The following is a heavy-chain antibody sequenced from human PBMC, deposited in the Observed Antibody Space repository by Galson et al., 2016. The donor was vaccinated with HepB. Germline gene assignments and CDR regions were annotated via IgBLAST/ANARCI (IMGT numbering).Heavy chain of an antibody. J-gene: IGHJ4*02. CDR1: GGSISNYY. CDR2: IYTSGST. Sequence: ETLSLTCTVSGGSISNYYWSWIRQPTGKGLEWIGHIYTSGSTNYNPSLKSRVTMSVDTSKNQFSLKLSSVTAADTAVYYCARDLYSYGYRNYFDYWGQGTLVTVSS. V-gene: IGHV4-4*07. D-gene: IGHD5-18*01. CDR3: ARDLYSYGYRNYFDY.